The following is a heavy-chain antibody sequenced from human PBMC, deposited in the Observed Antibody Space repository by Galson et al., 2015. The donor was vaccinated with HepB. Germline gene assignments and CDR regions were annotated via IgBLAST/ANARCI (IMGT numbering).Heavy chain of an antibody. D-gene: IGHD3-10*01. V-gene: IGHV3-23*01. J-gene: IGHJ4*02. CDR1: GFTFSSYA. CDR2: ISGSGGST. CDR3: AKDGVWFGELFGDY. Sequence: SLRLSCAASGFTFSSYAMSWVRQAPGKGLEWVSAISGSGGSTYYADSVKGRFTISRDNSKNTLYLQMNSLRAEDTAVYYCAKDGVWFGELFGDYWGQGTLVTVSS.